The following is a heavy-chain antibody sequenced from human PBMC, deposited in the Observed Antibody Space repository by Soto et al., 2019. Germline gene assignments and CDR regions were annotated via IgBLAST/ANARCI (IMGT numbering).Heavy chain of an antibody. J-gene: IGHJ6*01. CDR2: ISDSRADA. CDR1: GYTFSDYG. CDR3: ASDVGDIGSGPDYYGRYG. V-gene: IGHV1-18*04. D-gene: IGHD5-12*01. Sequence: ASVKVSCKASGYTFSDYGITWVRQAPGQGLEWMGWISDSRADANYAEKLRDRVTMTMDTTTDTAYMELRSLSSDDTAVYYCASDVGDIGSGPDYYGRYGWGKEST.